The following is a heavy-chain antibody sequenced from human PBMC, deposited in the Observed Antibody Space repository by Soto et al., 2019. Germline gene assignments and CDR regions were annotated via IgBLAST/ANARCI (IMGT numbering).Heavy chain of an antibody. CDR2: IYFNGNT. V-gene: IGHV4-59*01. CDR1: ADSFSKYY. D-gene: IGHD3-9*01. Sequence: SETLSLTCTVSADSFSKYYWSWIRQSPGKGLEWIGYIYFNGNTNDNPSLKRRVTMSLDTPKKQFSLNLSSVTAADTAVSYCASLTFEGSVFAHWGQGALVTVSS. CDR3: ASLTFEGSVFAH. J-gene: IGHJ5*02.